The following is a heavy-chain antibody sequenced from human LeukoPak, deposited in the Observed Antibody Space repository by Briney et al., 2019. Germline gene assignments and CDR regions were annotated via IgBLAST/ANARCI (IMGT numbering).Heavy chain of an antibody. CDR1: GFTFTSSA. J-gene: IGHJ4*02. CDR2: IVVGSGNT. D-gene: IGHD3-22*01. CDR3: AADVFTYYYDSSGL. Sequence: GASVKVSCKASGFTFTSSAMQWVRQARGQRLEGIGWIVVGSGNTNYAQKFQERVTITRDMSTSTAYMELSSLRSEDTAVYYCAADVFTYYYDSSGLWGQGTLVTVSS. V-gene: IGHV1-58*02.